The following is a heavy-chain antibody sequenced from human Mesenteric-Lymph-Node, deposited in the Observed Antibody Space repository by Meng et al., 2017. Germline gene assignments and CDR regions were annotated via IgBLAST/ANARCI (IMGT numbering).Heavy chain of an antibody. V-gene: IGHV3-23*01. J-gene: IGHJ4*01. CDR1: GFTFNNYA. Sequence: GGSLRLSCEASGFTFNNYAMSWVRQAPGKGLEWVLGLSGSGSNTYLADSVKGRFTISRDNSKNTLYLQMSSLRAEDTAVYYCAKSGPFGGSLVRFFDYCGHGTLVTVSS. D-gene: IGHD3-16*01. CDR2: LSGSGSNT. CDR3: AKSGPFGGSLVRFFDY.